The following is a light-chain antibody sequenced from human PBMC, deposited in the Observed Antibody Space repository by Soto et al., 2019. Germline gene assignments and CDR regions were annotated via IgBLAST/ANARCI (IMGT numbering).Light chain of an antibody. CDR3: QQCGDRPMYT. Sequence: EIVLTQSPGTLSLSPGERATLSCRASQSVRNLSWYQQKPGQAPRVLMSDAFTRASGPPARFSGSGSGTDFTLTISSLEPEDFAVYYCQQCGDRPMYTFGPGTILDI. J-gene: IGKJ2*01. V-gene: IGKV3-11*01. CDR1: QSVRN. CDR2: DAF.